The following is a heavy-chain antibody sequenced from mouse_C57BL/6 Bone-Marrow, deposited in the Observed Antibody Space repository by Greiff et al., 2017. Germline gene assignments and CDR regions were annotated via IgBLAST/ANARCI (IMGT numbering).Heavy chain of an antibody. CDR1: GYTFTSYW. D-gene: IGHD1-1*01. CDR3: ARPATVVDWYFDV. V-gene: IGHV1-59*01. CDR2: IDPSDSYT. J-gene: IGHJ1*03. Sequence: QVQLQQSGAELVRPGTSVKLSCKASGYTFTSYWMHWVKQRPGQGLEWIGVIDPSDSYTNYNQKFKGKATLTVDPSSSTAYMQLSSLTSEDSAVYYCARPATVVDWYFDVWGTGTTVTVSS.